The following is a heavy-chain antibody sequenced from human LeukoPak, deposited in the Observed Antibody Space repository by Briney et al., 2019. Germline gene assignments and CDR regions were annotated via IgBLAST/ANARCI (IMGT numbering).Heavy chain of an antibody. CDR1: GGSSSSSRYY. Sequence: PSETLSLTCTVSGGSSSSSRYYWGWIRQPPGKGLEWIGSIYYSGSTYYNPSLKSRVTISVDTSKNQFSLKLSSVTAADTAVYYCARHPYHLLWLSWFDPCGQGTLVTVSS. CDR3: ARHPYHLLWLSWFDP. D-gene: IGHD2-2*01. J-gene: IGHJ5*02. CDR2: IYYSGST. V-gene: IGHV4-39*01.